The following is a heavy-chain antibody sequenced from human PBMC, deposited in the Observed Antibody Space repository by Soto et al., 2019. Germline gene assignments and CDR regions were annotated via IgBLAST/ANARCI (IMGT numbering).Heavy chain of an antibody. V-gene: IGHV3-23*01. Sequence: GGSLRLSCAASGFNFSSYELNWVRQAPGKGLEWISSISGSGSTIYYADSVKGRFTISRDNSKNTLYLQMSSLRAEDTAVYYCAKVFYYYDSSGYYYFDYWGQGTLVTVSS. CDR1: GFNFSSYE. D-gene: IGHD3-22*01. CDR3: AKVFYYYDSSGYYYFDY. J-gene: IGHJ4*02. CDR2: ISGSGSTI.